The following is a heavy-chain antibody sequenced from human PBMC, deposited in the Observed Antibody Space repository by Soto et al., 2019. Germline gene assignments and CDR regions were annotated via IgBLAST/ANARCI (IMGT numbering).Heavy chain of an antibody. CDR2: INPGPNSA. J-gene: IGHJ4*02. V-gene: IGHV1-46*01. D-gene: IGHD2-15*01. CDR3: AGASSRVSSVVAAY. CDR1: NDSLSSHF. Sequence: VASVKVSCKASNDSLSSHFIHWVRQAPGEGLEWMGNINPGPNSASYSKEFQGRLTLTSDMPSRTVYMQLSNLRSDDTAVYYCAGASSRVSSVVAAYWGQGTLVTVS.